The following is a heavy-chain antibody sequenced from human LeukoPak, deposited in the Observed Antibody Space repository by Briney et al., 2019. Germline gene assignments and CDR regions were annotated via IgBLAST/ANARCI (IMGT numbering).Heavy chain of an antibody. CDR1: GYTFTDYY. D-gene: IGHD6-13*01. Sequence: ASVKVSCKASGYTFTDYYVHWVRQAPGQGLEWMGWVNPNSGGTNYAQKFQGRVTMTRDTSISTAYMGLSRLRSDDTAVFYCAREEVIAAAGPTLDYWGQGALVTVSS. V-gene: IGHV1-2*02. CDR3: AREEVIAAAGPTLDY. CDR2: VNPNSGGT. J-gene: IGHJ4*02.